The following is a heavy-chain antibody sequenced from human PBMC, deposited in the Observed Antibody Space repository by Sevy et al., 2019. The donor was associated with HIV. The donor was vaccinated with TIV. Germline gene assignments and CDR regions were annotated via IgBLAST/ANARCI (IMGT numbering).Heavy chain of an antibody. Sequence: GSLRLSCKVSGFTFSVYTMHWVRQAPGKGLEWVSSISRTTTTYYADSVRGRFTISRDNAKNSLYLEMNSLRDDDTAVYYCAREAYYYDSREENWFDPWGQGTLVTVSS. V-gene: IGHV3-48*02. D-gene: IGHD3-22*01. J-gene: IGHJ5*02. CDR1: GFTFSVYT. CDR3: AREAYYYDSREENWFDP. CDR2: ISRTTTT.